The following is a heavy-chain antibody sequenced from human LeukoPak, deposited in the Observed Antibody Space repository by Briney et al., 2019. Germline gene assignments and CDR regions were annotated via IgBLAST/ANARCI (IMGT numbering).Heavy chain of an antibody. CDR2: IGSDYKT. V-gene: IGHV3-23*01. J-gene: IGHJ4*02. CDR1: GFTIGGFA. D-gene: IGHD1-26*01. Sequence: GGSLRLSCAASGFTIGGFAMTWVRQAPGKGLEWVSSIGSDYKTHYSESVKGRFAISRDNSQSTMFLQMNSLRAEDTAVYFCAKSQDGGRLFHFDYWGQGTLVTVSS. CDR3: AKSQDGGRLFHFDY.